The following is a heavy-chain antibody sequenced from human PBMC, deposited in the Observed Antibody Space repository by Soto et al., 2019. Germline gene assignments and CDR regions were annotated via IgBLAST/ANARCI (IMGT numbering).Heavy chain of an antibody. J-gene: IGHJ4*02. V-gene: IGHV3-23*01. CDR2: LSGRDDST. CDR1: GFTLSSYS. D-gene: IGHD2-15*01. CDR3: PKRVLWYACEFDN. Sequence: EVQLSESGGGLVQPGGSLRLSCAASGFTLSSYSMGWVRQAPGKGLEWVSALSGRDDSTIYADSLMGRFSIARDNSHNTPYLPLSSLRGEDTATYYCPKRVLWYACEFDNWGQGTLVTVSS.